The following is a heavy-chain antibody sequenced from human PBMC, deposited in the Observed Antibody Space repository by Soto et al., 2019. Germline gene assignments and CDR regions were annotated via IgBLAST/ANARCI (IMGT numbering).Heavy chain of an antibody. CDR3: ARGSKLAAAGKGGNYYYYGMDV. J-gene: IGHJ6*02. CDR1: GGSISSYY. D-gene: IGHD6-13*01. Sequence: KPSETLSLTCTVSGGSISSYYWSWIRQPPGKGLEWIGYIYYSGSTNYNPSLKSRVTISVDTSKNQFSLKLSSVTAADTAVYYCARGSKLAAAGKGGNYYYYGMDVWGQGTTVTVSS. CDR2: IYYSGST. V-gene: IGHV4-59*12.